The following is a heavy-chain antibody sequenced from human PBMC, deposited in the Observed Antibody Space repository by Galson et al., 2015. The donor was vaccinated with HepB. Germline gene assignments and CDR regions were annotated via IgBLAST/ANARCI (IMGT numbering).Heavy chain of an antibody. CDR3: ARDLRRQDSGSYYNFDY. J-gene: IGHJ4*02. D-gene: IGHD3-10*01. CDR1: GLTVSSSY. Sequence: SLRLSCAASGLTVSSSYMSWVRQAPGKGLEWVSIIYSGGSTYYADSVKGRFTISRDNSKNTLYLQMNSLRAEDTAVYYCARDLRRQDSGSYYNFDYWGQGTLVTVSS. CDR2: IYSGGST. V-gene: IGHV3-66*01.